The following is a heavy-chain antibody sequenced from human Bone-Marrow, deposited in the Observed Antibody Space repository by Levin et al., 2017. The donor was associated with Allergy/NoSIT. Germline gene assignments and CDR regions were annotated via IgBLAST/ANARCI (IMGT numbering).Heavy chain of an antibody. Sequence: GGSLRLSCAASGFTFSSYEMNWVRQAPGKGLEWVSYISSSGSTIYYADSVKGRFTISRDNAKNSLYLQMNSLRAEDTAVYYCARETSSSSFGAFDIWGQGTMVTVSS. D-gene: IGHD6-6*01. CDR2: ISSSGSTI. J-gene: IGHJ3*02. CDR3: ARETSSSSFGAFDI. CDR1: GFTFSSYE. V-gene: IGHV3-48*03.